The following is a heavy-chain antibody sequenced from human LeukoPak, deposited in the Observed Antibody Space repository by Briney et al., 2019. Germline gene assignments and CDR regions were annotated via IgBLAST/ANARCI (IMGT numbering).Heavy chain of an antibody. J-gene: IGHJ4*02. CDR3: ARGSGDY. V-gene: IGHV4-39*07. Sequence: PSETLSLTCTVSGGSISSSSYYWGWIRQPPGKGLEWIGSIYYSGSTYYNPSLKSRVTISVDTSKNQFSLKLSSVTAADTAVYYCARGSGDYWGQGTLVTVSS. CDR2: IYYSGST. CDR1: GGSISSSSYY. D-gene: IGHD3-10*01.